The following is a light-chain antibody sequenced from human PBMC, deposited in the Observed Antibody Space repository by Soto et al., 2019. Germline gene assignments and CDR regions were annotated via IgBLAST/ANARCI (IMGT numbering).Light chain of an antibody. V-gene: IGKV1-5*03. J-gene: IGKJ1*01. CDR3: QHYNSYSEA. CDR1: QVINNF. CDR2: KAS. Sequence: DIQMTQSPSSLAASVGDRVTITCQASQVINNFLSWFQQRPGKAPKLLIYKASTLKSGVPSRFSGSGSGTEFTLTISSLQPDDFATYYCQHYNSYSEAFGQGTKVDVK.